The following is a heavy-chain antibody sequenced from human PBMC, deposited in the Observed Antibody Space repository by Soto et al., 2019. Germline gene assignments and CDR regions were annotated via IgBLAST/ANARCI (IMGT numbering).Heavy chain of an antibody. V-gene: IGHV3-11*05. D-gene: IGHD2-8*01. CDR1: GFTFSDYY. J-gene: IGHJ4*02. Sequence: QVLLVESGGALVKPGGSLRLSCAASGFTFSDYYMSWIRQPPGKGLGWVSYISKTSTSSNYGDSMKGRFTISRDNAKNSLYLQMNSLRAEDTAVYCCARDNGGTFDYWGQGTMVTVSS. CDR3: ARDNGGTFDY. CDR2: ISKTSTSS.